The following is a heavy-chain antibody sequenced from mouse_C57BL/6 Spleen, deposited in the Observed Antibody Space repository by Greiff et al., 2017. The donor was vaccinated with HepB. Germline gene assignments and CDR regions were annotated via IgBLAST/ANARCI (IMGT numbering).Heavy chain of an antibody. V-gene: IGHV1-82*01. J-gene: IGHJ2*01. CDR2: IYPGDGDT. CDR1: GYAFSSSW. Sequence: QVQLKQSGPELVKPGASVKISCKASGYAFSSSWMNWVKQRPGKGLEWIGRIYPGDGDTNYNGKFKGKATLTADKSSSTAYMQLSSLTSEDSAVYFCAREKAQAFYFDYWGQGTTLTVSS. CDR3: AREKAQAFYFDY. D-gene: IGHD3-2*02.